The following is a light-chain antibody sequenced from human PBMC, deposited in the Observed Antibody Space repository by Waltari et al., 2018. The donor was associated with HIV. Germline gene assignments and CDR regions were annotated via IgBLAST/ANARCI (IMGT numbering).Light chain of an antibody. CDR1: SLRNYY. V-gene: IGLV3-19*01. J-gene: IGLJ3*02. Sequence: SSELTQDPAVSVALGQTVKITCQGDSLRNYYAAWYQQKPGQAPLLVFYGPNDRPSGIPDRFSGSSSGNTASLTITGAQAEDEADYYCQSRDKSADRAVVFGGGTKLTVL. CDR2: GPN. CDR3: QSRDKSADRAVV.